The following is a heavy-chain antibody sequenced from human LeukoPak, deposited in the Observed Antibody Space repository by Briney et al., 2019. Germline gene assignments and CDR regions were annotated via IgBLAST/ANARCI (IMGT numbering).Heavy chain of an antibody. CDR3: ATISPGAARTTDFDY. D-gene: IGHD6-6*01. CDR1: GYSFTSYW. J-gene: IGHJ4*02. Sequence: GESLKISCKGSGYSFTSYWIGWVRQMPGKGLEWMGIIYPGDSDTRYSPSFQGQVTISADKPISTAYLQLSSLKASDTAMYYCATISPGAARTTDFDYWGQGTLVTVSS. V-gene: IGHV5-51*01. CDR2: IYPGDSDT.